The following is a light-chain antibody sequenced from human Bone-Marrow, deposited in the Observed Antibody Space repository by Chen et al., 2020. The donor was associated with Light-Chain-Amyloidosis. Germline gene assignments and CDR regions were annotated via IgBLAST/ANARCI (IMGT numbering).Light chain of an antibody. V-gene: IGLV2-14*01. Sequence: QSALTQPASLSGSPGQSITISCTGTSRDIGTFNYVSGYKQHPGKAPQLIIFEVSNRPSGVSDCFSGSKPGNTASLTISGLQPGDEADFYCSSYTSTTTDVIFGGGTKWTVL. J-gene: IGLJ2*01. CDR1: SRDIGTFNY. CDR2: EVS. CDR3: SSYTSTTTDVI.